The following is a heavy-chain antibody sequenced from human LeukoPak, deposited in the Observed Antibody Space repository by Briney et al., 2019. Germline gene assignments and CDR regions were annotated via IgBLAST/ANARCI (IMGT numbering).Heavy chain of an antibody. J-gene: IGHJ6*03. CDR2: ISYDDTNK. V-gene: IGHV3-30*04. D-gene: IGHD2-8*01. CDR1: GFTFSNYA. Sequence: PGGSLRLSCAASGFTFSNYALHWVRQAPGKGLEWVAVISYDDTNKYYVDSVKGRFSISRDSSKNILYLQMNSLRAEDTAVYYCAKDRCSNGVGCYYYYMDVWGKRTSVTISS. CDR3: AKDRCSNGVGCYYYYMDV.